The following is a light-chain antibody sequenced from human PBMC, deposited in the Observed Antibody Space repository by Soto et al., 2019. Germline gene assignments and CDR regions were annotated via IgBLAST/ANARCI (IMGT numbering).Light chain of an antibody. CDR3: SSYTSSSTYV. J-gene: IGLJ1*01. CDR1: SSDVGGYNY. Sequence: QSALTQPAPLSGSPGQSFTISCTGTSSDVGGYNYVSWYQQHQGKAPKLIIYDVNNRPSGVSNRFSGSKSGNTASLTISGLQAEDEADYYCSSYTSSSTYVFGTGTKVTVL. V-gene: IGLV2-14*03. CDR2: DVN.